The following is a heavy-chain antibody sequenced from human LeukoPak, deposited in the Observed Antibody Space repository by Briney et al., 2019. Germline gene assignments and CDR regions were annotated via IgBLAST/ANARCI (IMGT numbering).Heavy chain of an antibody. CDR1: GYSISSGYY. CDR2: IYYSGST. CDR3: ARDINGDYYFDY. Sequence: SETLSLTCTVSGYSISSGYYWGWIRQPPGKGLEWIGYIYYSGSTNYDPSLKSRVTISVDTSKNQFSLKLSSVTAADTAVYYCARDINGDYYFDYWGQGTLVTVSS. J-gene: IGHJ4*02. D-gene: IGHD4-17*01. V-gene: IGHV4-38-2*02.